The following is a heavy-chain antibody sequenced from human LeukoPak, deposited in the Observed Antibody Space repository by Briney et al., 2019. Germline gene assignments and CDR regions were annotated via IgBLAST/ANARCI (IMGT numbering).Heavy chain of an antibody. CDR1: GYTFTSNG. V-gene: IGHV1-18*01. CDR3: ARDRVPYYDILTGYFDY. CDR2: IHPYNHNT. J-gene: IGHJ4*02. Sequence: ASVKVSCKASGYTFTSNGISWVRLASGQGLEWMGWIHPYNHNTIYAQKLQGRVTMTTDTSTSTVYMELRSLRSDDTAVYYCARDRVPYYDILTGYFDYWGQGTLVTVSS. D-gene: IGHD3-9*01.